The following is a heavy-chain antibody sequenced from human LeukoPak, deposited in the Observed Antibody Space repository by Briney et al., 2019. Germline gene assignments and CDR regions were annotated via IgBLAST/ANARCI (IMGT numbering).Heavy chain of an antibody. D-gene: IGHD2/OR15-2a*01. V-gene: IGHV3-30*18. CDR2: ISYDGSNK. Sequence: GRSLRLSCAASGFTFSSYGMHWVRQAPGKGLEWVAVISYDGSNKYYADSVKGRFTISRDNSKNTLFLQMNSLRAEDTAVYYCAKDRESDYYYYMDVWGKGTTVTVSS. CDR3: AKDRESDYYYYMDV. CDR1: GFTFSSYG. J-gene: IGHJ6*03.